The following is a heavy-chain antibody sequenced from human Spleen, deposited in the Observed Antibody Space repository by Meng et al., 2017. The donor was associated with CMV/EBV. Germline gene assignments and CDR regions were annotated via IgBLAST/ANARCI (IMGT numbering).Heavy chain of an antibody. CDR1: GYTFTGCY. CDR3: ARIPITGATYFDP. V-gene: IGHV1-2*02. J-gene: IGHJ5*02. D-gene: IGHD1-7*01. CDR2: INPNNGGT. Sequence: ASGYTFTGCYMHWVRQAPGQGLEWMGWINPNNGGTNYAQKFQGRVTMTRDTSITTAYVDLSRLRSDDTAVYYCARIPITGATYFDPWGQGTLVTVSS.